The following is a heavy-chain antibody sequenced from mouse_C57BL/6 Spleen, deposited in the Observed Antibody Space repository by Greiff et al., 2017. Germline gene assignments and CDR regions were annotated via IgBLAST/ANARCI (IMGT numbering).Heavy chain of an antibody. CDR3: ARQMGDGALDY. Sequence: EVMLVESGGDLVKPGGSLKLSCAASGFTFSSYGMSWVRQTPDKRLEWVATISSGGSYTYYPDSVKGRFTISGDNAKNTLYLQMSSLKSEDTAMYYCARQMGDGALDYWGQGTTLTVSS. CDR2: ISSGGSYT. J-gene: IGHJ2*01. D-gene: IGHD2-3*01. V-gene: IGHV5-6*01. CDR1: GFTFSSYG.